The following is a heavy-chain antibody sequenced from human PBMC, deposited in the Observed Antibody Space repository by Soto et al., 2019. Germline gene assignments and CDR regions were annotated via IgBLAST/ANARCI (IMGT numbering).Heavy chain of an antibody. CDR2: INPNSGGT. D-gene: IGHD1-26*01. Sequence: ASVKVSCKASGYTFTGYYMHWVRQAPGQGLEWMGWINPNSGGTNYAQKFQGRVTMTRDTYISTAYMELSRLRFDDTAVYYCARDRPPFYSGSCYYYYGMDVWGQGTTVTVSS. CDR3: ARDRPPFYSGSCYYYYGMDV. CDR1: GYTFTGYY. V-gene: IGHV1-2*02. J-gene: IGHJ6*02.